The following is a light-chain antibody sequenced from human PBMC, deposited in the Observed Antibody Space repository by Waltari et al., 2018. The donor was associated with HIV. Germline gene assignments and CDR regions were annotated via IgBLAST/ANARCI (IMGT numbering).Light chain of an antibody. CDR1: SSDVGIYNL. Sequence: QSALTQPASVSGSPGQSITISCTGTSSDVGIYNLVSWYQPYPGKAPKLMIYEVSQRPSGVSNRFSGSKSGNTASLTISGLQAEDEADYYCCSYASSSSYVMFGGGTKLTVL. V-gene: IGLV2-23*02. CDR2: EVS. J-gene: IGLJ3*02. CDR3: CSYASSSSYVM.